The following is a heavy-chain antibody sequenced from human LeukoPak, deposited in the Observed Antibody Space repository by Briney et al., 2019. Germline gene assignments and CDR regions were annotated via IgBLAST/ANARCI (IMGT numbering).Heavy chain of an antibody. J-gene: IGHJ4*02. CDR3: ARARYGGNYYFDY. Sequence: GGSLRLSCAASGFTFSSYWMHWVRQAPGKGLVCVSRINSDGSSTSYADSVKGRFTISRDNAKNTLYLQMNSLRAEDTAVYYCARARYGGNYYFDYWGQGTLVTVSS. D-gene: IGHD4-23*01. CDR1: GFTFSSYW. CDR2: INSDGSST. V-gene: IGHV3-74*01.